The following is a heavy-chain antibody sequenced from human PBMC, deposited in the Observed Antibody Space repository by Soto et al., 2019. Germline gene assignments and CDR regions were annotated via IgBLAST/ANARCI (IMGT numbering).Heavy chain of an antibody. Sequence: SETLSLTCPVSGGSISSYYWSWIRQPPGKGLEWIGYIYYSGSTNYNPSLKSRVTISVDTSKNQFSLKLSSVTAADTAVYYCARHSPGYCSGGSCYPANYFDYWGQGTLVTVSS. D-gene: IGHD2-15*01. CDR3: ARHSPGYCSGGSCYPANYFDY. CDR2: IYYSGST. J-gene: IGHJ4*02. V-gene: IGHV4-59*08. CDR1: GGSISSYY.